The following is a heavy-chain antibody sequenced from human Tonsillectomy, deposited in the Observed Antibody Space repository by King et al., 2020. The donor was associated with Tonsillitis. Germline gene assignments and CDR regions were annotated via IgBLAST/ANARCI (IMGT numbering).Heavy chain of an antibody. D-gene: IGHD4-17*01. CDR3: AFISIFGDPGNGFYFYMDV. CDR2: TRKKVNSYTT. CDR1: GFTFSDHC. Sequence: QLVQSGGGLVQPGGSLRLSCAASGFTFSDHCMDWVRQAPGKGLEWVGRTRKKVNSYTTQYAASVKGRFTISRDDSKNSLYLQMNSLKTEDTAVYFCAFISIFGDPGNGFYFYMDVWGKGTTVTVSS. J-gene: IGHJ6*03. V-gene: IGHV3-72*01.